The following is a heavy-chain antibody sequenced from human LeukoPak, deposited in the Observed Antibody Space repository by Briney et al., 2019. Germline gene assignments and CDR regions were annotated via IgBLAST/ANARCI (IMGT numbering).Heavy chain of an antibody. CDR3: ARGTDGSGSANWFDP. CDR1: GGSISSYH. CDR2: IYYSGST. V-gene: IGHV4-59*01. Sequence: SETLSLTCTVSGGSISSYHWSWMRQPPGKGLGWIGYIYYSGSTNYNTSLKSRVTISVDTSKNQFSLKLSSVTAADTAVYYCARGTDGSGSANWFDPWGQGTLVTVSS. J-gene: IGHJ5*02. D-gene: IGHD3-10*01.